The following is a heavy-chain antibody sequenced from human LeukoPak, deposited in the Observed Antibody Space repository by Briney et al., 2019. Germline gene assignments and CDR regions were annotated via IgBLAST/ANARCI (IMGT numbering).Heavy chain of an antibody. Sequence: LSLTCAVYGESFSGFYWSWIRQAPGKGLEWVSYISSSGSTIYYADSVKGRFTISRDNAKNSLYLQMNSLRAEDTAVYYCARDAGSYYMDVWGKGTTVTISS. CDR3: ARDAGSYYMDV. CDR1: GESFSGFY. CDR2: ISSSGSTI. J-gene: IGHJ6*03. V-gene: IGHV3-11*01.